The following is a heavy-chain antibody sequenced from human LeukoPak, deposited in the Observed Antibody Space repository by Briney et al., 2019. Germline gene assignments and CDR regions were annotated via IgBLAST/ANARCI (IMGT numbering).Heavy chain of an antibody. CDR3: AGVIAAPDLDY. CDR2: ISYDGSNK. Sequence: GGSLRLSCAASGFTFSSYAMSWVRQAPGKGLEWVAVISYDGSNKYYADSVKGRFTISRDNSKNTLYLQMNSLRAEDTAVYYCAGVIAAPDLDYWGQGTLVTVSS. CDR1: GFTFSSYA. J-gene: IGHJ4*02. V-gene: IGHV3-30-3*01. D-gene: IGHD6-13*01.